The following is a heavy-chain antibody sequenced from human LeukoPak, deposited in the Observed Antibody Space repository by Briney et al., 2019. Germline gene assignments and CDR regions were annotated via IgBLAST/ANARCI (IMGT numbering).Heavy chain of an antibody. CDR2: IRYDGSNT. CDR1: GFTFGDYV. J-gene: IGHJ4*02. CDR3: AKDLEYQLLYGYFDY. V-gene: IGHV3-30*02. Sequence: GGSLRLSCAASGFTFGDYVMHWVRQAPGKGLEWVAFIRYDGSNTEYVDSVKGRFTISRDNSKNTLYLQMNSLRGEDTAVYYCAKDLEYQLLYGYFDYWGQGTLVTVSS. D-gene: IGHD2-2*02.